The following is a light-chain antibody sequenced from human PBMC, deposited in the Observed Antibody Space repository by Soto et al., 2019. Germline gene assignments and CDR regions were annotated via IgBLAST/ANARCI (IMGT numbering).Light chain of an antibody. J-gene: IGKJ1*01. Sequence: TQSPATLSLSPGERATLSCRASQSVSGNLAWYQQKPGQAPRLLIYGASTRATGIPARFSGSGSGTEFTLTISSLQSEDCAVYYCQQYNNWPPTFGQGTKVEIK. CDR1: QSVSGN. V-gene: IGKV3D-15*01. CDR3: QQYNNWPPT. CDR2: GAS.